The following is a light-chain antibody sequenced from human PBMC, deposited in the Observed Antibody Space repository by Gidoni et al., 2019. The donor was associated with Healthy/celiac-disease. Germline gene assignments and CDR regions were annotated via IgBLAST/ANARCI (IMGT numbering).Light chain of an antibody. J-gene: IGKJ2*01. V-gene: IGKV3-20*01. CDR3: QQYGSSSYT. CDR2: GAS. CDR1: QSVSSSY. Sequence: EMVLTQSPGTLSLSPGERATLACRASQSVSSSYLAWYQQKPGQAPRLLIYGASRRATGIPDRFSGSGSGTDFTLTISRLEPEDFAVYYCQQYGSSSYTFGQGTKLEIK.